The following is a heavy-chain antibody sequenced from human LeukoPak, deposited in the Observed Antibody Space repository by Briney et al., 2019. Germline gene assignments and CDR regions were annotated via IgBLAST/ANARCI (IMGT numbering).Heavy chain of an antibody. V-gene: IGHV3-53*01. CDR3: AKDLGGGTSAGI. J-gene: IGHJ3*02. CDR1: GLIVSSNY. D-gene: IGHD2-2*01. CDR2: IYSGGSI. Sequence: GGSLRLSCAASGLIVSSNYMTWVRQAPGKGLEWVSVIYSGGSIYYADSVKGRFTISRDNSKNTLYLQMNSLRAEDTAVYYCAKDLGGGTSAGIWGQGTMVTVSS.